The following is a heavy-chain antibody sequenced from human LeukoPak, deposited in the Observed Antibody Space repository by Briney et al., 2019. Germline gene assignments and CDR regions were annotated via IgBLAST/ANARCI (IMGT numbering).Heavy chain of an antibody. CDR3: ARRRSSTLIDY. V-gene: IGHV5-51*01. D-gene: IGHD3-10*01. CDR2: IYPGDSDT. CDR1: GYSFSSYW. J-gene: IGHJ4*02. Sequence: GESLKISCKGSGYSFSSYWIAWLRQMPGKGLEWMGIIYPGDSDTTYSPSFQGQVTISADKSISTAYLQWNSLKASDTAMYFCARRRSSTLIDYWGQGTLVTVSS.